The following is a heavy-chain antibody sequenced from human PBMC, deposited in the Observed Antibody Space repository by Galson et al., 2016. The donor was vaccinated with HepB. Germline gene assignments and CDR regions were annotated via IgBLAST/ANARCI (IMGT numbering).Heavy chain of an antibody. D-gene: IGHD3-16*01. J-gene: IGHJ4*02. Sequence: SLRLSCAASGFTLGGYWMNWVRQAPGKGLEWVAIIKEDGSEKYYVDSVRGRFTISRDNAKNSLSLQMNSLRAEDTAVYYCAKDGIDYVWGTYIDHWGQGTLVTVSS. V-gene: IGHV3-7*03. CDR1: GFTLGGYW. CDR3: AKDGIDYVWGTYIDH. CDR2: IKEDGSEK.